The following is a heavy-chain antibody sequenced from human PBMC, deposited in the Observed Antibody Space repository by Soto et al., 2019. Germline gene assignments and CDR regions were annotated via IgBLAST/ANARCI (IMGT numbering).Heavy chain of an antibody. V-gene: IGHV1-69*13. CDR3: ARGLREQWLSHAFDI. J-gene: IGHJ3*02. D-gene: IGHD6-19*01. CDR2: IIPIFGTA. CDR1: GGTFSSYA. Sequence: SVKVSCKASGGTFSSYAISWVRQAPGQGLEWMGGIIPIFGTANYAQKFQGRVTITADESTSTAYMELSSLRSEDTAVYYCARGLREQWLSHAFDIWGQGTMVTVSS.